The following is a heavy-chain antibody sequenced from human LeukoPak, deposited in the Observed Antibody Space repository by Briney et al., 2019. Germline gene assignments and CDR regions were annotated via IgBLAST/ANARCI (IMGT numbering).Heavy chain of an antibody. V-gene: IGHV3-21*01. D-gene: IGHD3-16*01. Sequence: PGGSLRLSCAASGFSFSTDRLNWVRQAPGKGLEWVASISSSSAYFFSADSVKGRFSISRDNANNSLYLQMNSLRADDKAVYYCARDSGGGEIHFDYWGQGTLVTVSS. CDR2: ISSSSAYF. CDR1: GFSFSTDR. CDR3: ARDSGGGEIHFDY. J-gene: IGHJ4*02.